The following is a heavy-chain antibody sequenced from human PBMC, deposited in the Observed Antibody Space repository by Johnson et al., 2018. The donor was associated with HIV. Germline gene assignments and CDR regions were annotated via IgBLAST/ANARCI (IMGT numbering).Heavy chain of an antibody. CDR2: INSDGTAT. CDR3: TREGPSEMAGFDI. CDR1: GFIFSNYW. Sequence: VQLVESGGGLVQPGGSLRLSCAASGFIFSNYWMHWVRQVPGRGLVWVARINSDGTATSYADPVKGRLTISRDNAKSTLYLEMNSLRADDMAVYYCTREGPSEMAGFDIWGQGTVVTVSS. V-gene: IGHV3-74*01. J-gene: IGHJ3*02. D-gene: IGHD5-24*01.